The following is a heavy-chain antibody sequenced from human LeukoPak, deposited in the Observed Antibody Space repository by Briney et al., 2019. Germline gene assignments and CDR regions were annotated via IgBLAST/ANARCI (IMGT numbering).Heavy chain of an antibody. D-gene: IGHD6-19*01. CDR2: INPNSGGT. V-gene: IGHV1-2*04. Sequence: ASVEVSCKASGYTFTGYYMHWVRQAPGQGLEWMGWINPNSGGTNYAQKFQGWVTMTRDTSISTAYMELSRLRSDDTAVYYCAREDSSGWYGRSGAFDIWGQGTMVTVSS. CDR1: GYTFTGYY. J-gene: IGHJ3*02. CDR3: AREDSSGWYGRSGAFDI.